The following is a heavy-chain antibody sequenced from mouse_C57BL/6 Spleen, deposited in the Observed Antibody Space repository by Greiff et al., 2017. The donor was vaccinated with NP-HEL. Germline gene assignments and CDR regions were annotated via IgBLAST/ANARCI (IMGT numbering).Heavy chain of an antibody. D-gene: IGHD2-1*01. J-gene: IGHJ2*01. V-gene: IGHV5-16*01. CDR1: GFTFSDYY. CDR2: INYDGSST. CDR3: ARAIYFHYFDY. Sequence: EVKLMESEGGLVQPGSSMKLSCTASGFTFSDYYMAWVRQVPEKGLEWVANINYDGSSTYYLDSLKSRFIISRDNAKNILYLQMSSLKSEDTATYYCARAIYFHYFDYWGQGTTLTVSS.